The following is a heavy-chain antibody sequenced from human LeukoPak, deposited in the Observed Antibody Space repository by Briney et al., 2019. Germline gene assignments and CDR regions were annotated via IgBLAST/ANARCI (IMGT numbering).Heavy chain of an antibody. CDR2: ITNDGSST. CDR1: GLTFSSHW. J-gene: IGHJ3*02. CDR3: AKDVSWGIADAFDI. D-gene: IGHD6-13*01. V-gene: IGHV3-74*01. Sequence: GGSLRLSCAASGLTFSSHWMHWVRQAPGKGLVWVSRITNDGSSTTYADSVKGRFTISRDNAKTTLYLQMNSLRADDTAVYYCAKDVSWGIADAFDIWGQGTMVTVSS.